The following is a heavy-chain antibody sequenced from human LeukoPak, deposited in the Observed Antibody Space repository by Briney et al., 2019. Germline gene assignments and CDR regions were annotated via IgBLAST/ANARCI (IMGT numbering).Heavy chain of an antibody. CDR1: GGSISSYY. D-gene: IGHD3-10*01. V-gene: IGHV4-59*01. CDR2: IYYSGST. Sequence: PSETLSLTCTVSGGSISSYYWSWIRQPPGKGLEWIGYIYYSGSTNYNPSLKSRVTISVDTSKNQFSLKLSSVTAADTAVYYCARFVHPYYYGSGSYPYYYGMDVWGQGTTVTLSS. CDR3: ARFVHPYYYGSGSYPYYYGMDV. J-gene: IGHJ6*02.